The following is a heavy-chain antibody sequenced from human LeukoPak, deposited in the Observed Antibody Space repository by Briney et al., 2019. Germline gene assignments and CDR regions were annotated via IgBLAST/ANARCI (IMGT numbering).Heavy chain of an antibody. Sequence: SETLSLTCTVSGGSISSYYWRWIRQPPGKGLEWIGYIYYSGSTNYNPSLKSRVSMSIDTSKNQFSLKLSSVTAADTAVYYCARDWVAAAGNNYYYYGMDVWGQGTTVTVS. J-gene: IGHJ6*02. CDR2: IYYSGST. D-gene: IGHD6-13*01. CDR1: GGSISSYY. V-gene: IGHV4-59*01. CDR3: ARDWVAAAGNNYYYYGMDV.